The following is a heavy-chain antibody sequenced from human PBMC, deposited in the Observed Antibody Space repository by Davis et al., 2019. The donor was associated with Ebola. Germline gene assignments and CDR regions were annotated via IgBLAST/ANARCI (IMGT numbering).Heavy chain of an antibody. CDR1: GFIFSNYV. D-gene: IGHD2-21*02. CDR2: LGTSADT. CDR3: AKDTANIWFDI. V-gene: IGHV3-23*01. J-gene: IGHJ3*02. Sequence: PSETLSLTCAASGFIFSNYVMSWVRQAPGKGLEWVSTLGTSADTYYAGSVKGRFTISRDNSKNTLYLQMNGLRVEDTAIYYCAKDTANIWFDIWGQGTMVTVSS.